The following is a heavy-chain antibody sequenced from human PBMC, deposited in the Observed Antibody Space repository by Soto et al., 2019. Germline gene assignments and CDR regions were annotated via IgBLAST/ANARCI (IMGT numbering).Heavy chain of an antibody. Sequence: SETLSLTCAVYGGSFSGYSWTWIRQPPGTGLEWIGQINHSGSTHYNPSLKSRVTISVDTSKNQFSLKLTSVTAADTAVYYCARRYGGNLDYWGQGTLVTVSS. CDR3: ARRYGGNLDY. J-gene: IGHJ4*02. D-gene: IGHD1-1*01. V-gene: IGHV4-34*01. CDR2: INHSGST. CDR1: GGSFSGYS.